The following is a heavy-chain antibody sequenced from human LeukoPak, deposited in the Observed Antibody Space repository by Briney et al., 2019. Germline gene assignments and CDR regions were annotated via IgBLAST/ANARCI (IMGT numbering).Heavy chain of an antibody. CDR1: GYTFTSYG. Sequence: ASVKVSCKASGYTFTSYGISWVRQAPGQGLEWMGWISAYNGNTNYAQKLQGRVTMTTDTSTSTAYMELRSLRSDDTAVYYCARDLSGSYWPPGGYWGQGTLVTVSS. CDR3: ARDLSGSYWPPGGY. V-gene: IGHV1-18*01. D-gene: IGHD1-26*01. J-gene: IGHJ4*02. CDR2: ISAYNGNT.